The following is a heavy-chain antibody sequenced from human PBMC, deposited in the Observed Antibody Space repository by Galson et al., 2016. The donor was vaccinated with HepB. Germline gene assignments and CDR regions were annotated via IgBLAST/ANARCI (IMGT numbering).Heavy chain of an antibody. CDR2: ISATGYYI. Sequence: SLRLSCAASGFSFSSYSLHWVRQAPGKGLEWVASISATGYYIFYADSVKGRFTISRDSANNSQSLQMNSLRVEDTALYFCARATTESIYGHFDYRGHGTLVSVSS. D-gene: IGHD3-3*01. CDR3: ARATTESIYGHFDY. V-gene: IGHV3-21*01. CDR1: GFSFSSYS. J-gene: IGHJ4*01.